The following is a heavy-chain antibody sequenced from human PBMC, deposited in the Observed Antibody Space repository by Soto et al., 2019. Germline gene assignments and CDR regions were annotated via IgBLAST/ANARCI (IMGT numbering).Heavy chain of an antibody. Sequence: EVQLVESGGGLVKPGGSLRLSCAASGFTFTRYSMNWVRQAPGKGLEWVSSISSTTNYIYYGDSMKGRFTISRDNAKNSLYLQMNSLRAEDTAVYYCARAPYSSGWYDYYYGMDVWGQGTTVTVSS. D-gene: IGHD6-19*01. CDR3: ARAPYSSGWYDYYYGMDV. V-gene: IGHV3-21*04. J-gene: IGHJ6*02. CDR1: GFTFTRYS. CDR2: ISSTTNYI.